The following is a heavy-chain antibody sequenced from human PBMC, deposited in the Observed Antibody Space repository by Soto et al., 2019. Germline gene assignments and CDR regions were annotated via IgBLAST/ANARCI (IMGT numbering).Heavy chain of an antibody. CDR1: GYTFTTFA. Sequence: QVQLVQSGAEVKKPGASVKVSCKTSGYTFTTFAISWVRQAPGQGLEWMGWISAYGDNTNYAQKFQGRVTMTTDTSTNTGYVELRNLRSDDKAIYHCEREGPDGSNYFNNGGQGGLVTVSS. V-gene: IGHV1-18*01. J-gene: IGHJ4*02. D-gene: IGHD3-10*01. CDR3: EREGPDGSNYFNN. CDR2: ISAYGDNT.